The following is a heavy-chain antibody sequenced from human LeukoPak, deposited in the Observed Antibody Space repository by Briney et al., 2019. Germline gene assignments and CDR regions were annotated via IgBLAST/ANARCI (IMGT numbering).Heavy chain of an antibody. V-gene: IGHV3-30*03. J-gene: IGHJ4*02. D-gene: IGHD3-3*01. Sequence: GGSLRLSCAASGFTFGGYGMHWVRQAPGKGLEWVAVISYDGNDKYYADSVKGRFTISRDSSKNALYLQMNSLRAEDTAVYYCAGPIFGVVMKPFDYWGQGTLVTVSS. CDR2: ISYDGNDK. CDR1: GFTFGGYG. CDR3: AGPIFGVVMKPFDY.